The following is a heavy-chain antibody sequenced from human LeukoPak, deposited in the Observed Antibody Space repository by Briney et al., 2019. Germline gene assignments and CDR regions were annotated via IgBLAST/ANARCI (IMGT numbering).Heavy chain of an antibody. J-gene: IGHJ6*02. D-gene: IGHD3-22*01. CDR2: IWYDGSNK. CDR3: ARDRAIYYYDSSGHRAYYYYYYGMDV. V-gene: IGHV3-33*08. Sequence: PGGSLRLSCAASGFTFSSYAMHWVRQAPGKGLEWVAVIWYDGSNKYYADSVKGRFTISRDNSKNTLYLQMNSLRAEDTAVYYCARDRAIYYYDSSGHRAYYYYYYGMDVWGQGTTVTVSS. CDR1: GFTFSSYA.